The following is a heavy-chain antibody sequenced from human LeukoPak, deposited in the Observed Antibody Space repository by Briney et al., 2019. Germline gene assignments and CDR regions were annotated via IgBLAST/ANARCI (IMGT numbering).Heavy chain of an antibody. J-gene: IGHJ5*02. CDR2: IYHTGST. Sequence: SETLSLTCTVSGGSISSNYWSWIREPPGKGLEWIGYIYHTGSTNYNPSLRSRLTISVDTSKNQFSLKLRSVTAADTAVYYCARDPATENWFDPWGQGTLSPSPQ. D-gene: IGHD1-26*01. V-gene: IGHV4-59*12. CDR3: ARDPATENWFDP. CDR1: GGSISSNY.